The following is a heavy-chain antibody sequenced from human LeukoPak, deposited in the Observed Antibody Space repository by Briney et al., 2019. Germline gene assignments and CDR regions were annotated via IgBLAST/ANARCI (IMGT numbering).Heavy chain of an antibody. D-gene: IGHD3-22*01. Sequence: GGSLRLSCAASGFTFSSYAMSWVRQVPGKGLEWVSAISVSGGNTKYADSEKGQFTISRDNSKNTLYLQMNSLRAEDTAVYYWGGHLGGDYFDRAFGYRGPGTLVTVSA. CDR1: GFTFSSYA. J-gene: IGHJ4*02. V-gene: IGHV3-23*01. CDR3: GGHLGGDYFDRAFGY. CDR2: ISVSGGNT.